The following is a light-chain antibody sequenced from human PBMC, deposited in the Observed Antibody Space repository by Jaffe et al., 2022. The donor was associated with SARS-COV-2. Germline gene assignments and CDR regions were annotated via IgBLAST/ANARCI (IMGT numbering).Light chain of an antibody. V-gene: IGKV1-5*03. CDR1: QPISSG. Sequence: DIELTQSPSTLSASVGDRVTITCRASQPISSGLAWYQQKLGKGPELLIYEASNLESGVPSRFRGSGSGTEFTLTISRLQPGDLATYYCQQYYIYPWTFGQGTKVEI. J-gene: IGKJ1*01. CDR2: EAS. CDR3: QQYYIYPWT.